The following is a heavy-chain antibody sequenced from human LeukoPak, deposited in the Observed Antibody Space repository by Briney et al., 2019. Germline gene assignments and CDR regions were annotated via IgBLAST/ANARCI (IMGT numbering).Heavy chain of an antibody. Sequence: PGGSLRLSCAASGFTFSDYYMSWIRRAPGKGLEWVSYISSSSSYTNYADSVKGRFTISRDNAKNSLYLQMNSLRAEDTAVYYCARVARYYDSSGYYFGAFDIWGQGTMVTVSS. CDR1: GFTFSDYY. D-gene: IGHD3-22*01. CDR2: ISSSSSYT. V-gene: IGHV3-11*05. J-gene: IGHJ3*02. CDR3: ARVARYYDSSGYYFGAFDI.